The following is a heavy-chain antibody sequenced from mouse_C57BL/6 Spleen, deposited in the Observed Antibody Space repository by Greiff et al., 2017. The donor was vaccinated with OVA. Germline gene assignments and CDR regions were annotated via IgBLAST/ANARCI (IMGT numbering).Heavy chain of an antibody. CDR3: AREEFAMDY. J-gene: IGHJ4*01. CDR1: GYSITSGYY. CDR2: ISYDGSN. V-gene: IGHV3-6*01. Sequence: EVQLQESGPGLVKPSQSLSLTCSVTGYSITSGYYWNWIRQFPGNKLEWMGYISYDGSNNYNPYLKNRISITRDTSQNQFFLKLNSVTTEDTATYYCAREEFAMDYWGQGTSVTVSS.